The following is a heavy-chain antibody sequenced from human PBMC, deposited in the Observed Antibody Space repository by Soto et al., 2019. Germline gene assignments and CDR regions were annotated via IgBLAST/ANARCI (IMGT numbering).Heavy chain of an antibody. V-gene: IGHV1-69*01. CDR1: GGTFSSYA. Sequence: QVQLVQSGAEVKKPGSSVKVSCKASGGTFSSYAISWVRQAPGQGLEWMGGIIPIFGTANYAQKFQGRVTITADESTSTAYMELSSLRSEDTAVYYCARDRGGYCSGGSCYSDAFDIWGQGTTVTVSS. CDR3: ARDRGGYCSGGSCYSDAFDI. J-gene: IGHJ3*02. D-gene: IGHD2-15*01. CDR2: IIPIFGTA.